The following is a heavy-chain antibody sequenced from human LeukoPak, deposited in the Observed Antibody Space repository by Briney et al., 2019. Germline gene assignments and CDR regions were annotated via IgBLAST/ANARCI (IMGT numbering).Heavy chain of an antibody. CDR2: LSGSGETT. D-gene: IGHD1-1*01. CDR3: AKLSGTFGTTSRVLGS. V-gene: IGHV3-23*01. CDR1: GFTFSTYA. J-gene: IGHJ4*02. Sequence: PGGSLRLSCAASGFTFSTYAMSWVRQAPGKGLEGVSALSGSGETTYYADSVKGRFTISRDNSENALYLQMNSMGAEDTAIYYCAKLSGTFGTTSRVLGSWGQGTLVTVSS.